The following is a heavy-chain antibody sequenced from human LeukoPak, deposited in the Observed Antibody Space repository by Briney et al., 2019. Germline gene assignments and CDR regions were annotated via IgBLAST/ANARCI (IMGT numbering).Heavy chain of an antibody. V-gene: IGHV4-59*04. Sequence: SETLSLTCTVSGGSISSYYWSWIRQPPGKGLEWIGSIYYSGSTHYTPSLKSRVTMSVDTSKNQLSLELSSVTAADTAVYYCAREGSSGRYYFDYWGQGTLVTVSS. D-gene: IGHD6-6*01. CDR1: GGSISSYY. CDR2: IYYSGST. CDR3: AREGSSGRYYFDY. J-gene: IGHJ4*02.